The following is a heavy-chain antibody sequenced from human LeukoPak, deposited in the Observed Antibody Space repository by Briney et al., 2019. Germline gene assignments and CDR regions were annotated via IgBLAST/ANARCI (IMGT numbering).Heavy chain of an antibody. V-gene: IGHV4-39*07. D-gene: IGHD6-13*01. CDR1: GGSISSSSYY. CDR2: IYYSGST. CDR3: ASDRGSSSWYMDSDY. Sequence: SETLSLTCTVSGGSISSSSYYWGWIRQPPGKGLEWIGSIYYSGSTYYNPSLKSRVTISVDTSKNQFSLKLSSVTAADTAVYYRASDRGSSSWYMDSDYWGQGTLVTVSS. J-gene: IGHJ4*02.